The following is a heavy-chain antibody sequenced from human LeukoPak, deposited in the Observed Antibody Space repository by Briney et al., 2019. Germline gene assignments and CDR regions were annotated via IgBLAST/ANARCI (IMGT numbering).Heavy chain of an antibody. CDR3: ARSFYGHDPYYCYMDV. V-gene: IGHV3-21*01. Sequence: GGSLRLSCAASGFTFSNYWMTWVRQAPGKGLEWVSFISSSSSYIYYTDSVKGRFTISRDNAKNSLYLQMNSLRAEDTAVYYCARSFYGHDPYYCYMDVWGKGTTVTVSS. D-gene: IGHD2-2*01. CDR1: GFTFSNYW. CDR2: ISSSSSYI. J-gene: IGHJ6*03.